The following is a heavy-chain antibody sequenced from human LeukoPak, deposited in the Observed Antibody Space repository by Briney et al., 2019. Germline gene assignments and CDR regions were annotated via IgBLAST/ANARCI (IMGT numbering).Heavy chain of an antibody. CDR2: IRSKAYGGTT. J-gene: IGHJ6*02. D-gene: IGHD3-22*01. Sequence: GGSLRLSCAASGFTFSTYWMSWVRQAPGKGLEWVGFIRSKAYGGTTEYAASVKGRFTISRDDSKSIAYLQMNSLKTEDTAVYYCTRDRDSRVVVVIPHFYGMDVWGQGTTVTVSS. CDR3: TRDRDSRVVVVIPHFYGMDV. CDR1: GFTFSTYW. V-gene: IGHV3-49*04.